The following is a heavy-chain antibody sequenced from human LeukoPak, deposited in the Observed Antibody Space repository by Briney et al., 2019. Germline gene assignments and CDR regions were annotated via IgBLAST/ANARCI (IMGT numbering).Heavy chain of an antibody. CDR3: AKGGGSSCYSPSDY. CDR1: GFTFSSYA. CDR2: ISGSGTDT. V-gene: IGHV3-23*01. J-gene: IGHJ4*02. D-gene: IGHD2-15*01. Sequence: GGSLRLSCGGSGFTFSSYAMSWVRQAPGKGLEWVSAISGSGTDTFYANSVKGRFTIARDNPKNTLYLQMNSLRAEDTAVYYCAKGGGSSCYSPSDYWGQGTLVTVSS.